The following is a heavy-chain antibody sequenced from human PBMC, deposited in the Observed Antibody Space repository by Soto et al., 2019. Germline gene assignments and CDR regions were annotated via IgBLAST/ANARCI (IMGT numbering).Heavy chain of an antibody. V-gene: IGHV3-7*01. CDR3: ARDAVQAAIWPWFDP. D-gene: IGHD2-2*01. CDR2: IKQDGSEK. CDR1: GFTFSSYC. J-gene: IGHJ5*02. Sequence: PXVSLRLSFAASGFTFSSYCMSWVRQAPGKGLEWVANIKQDGSEKYYVDSVKGRFTISRDNAKNSLYLQMNSLRAEDTAVYYCARDAVQAAIWPWFDPWGQGTLVTVSS.